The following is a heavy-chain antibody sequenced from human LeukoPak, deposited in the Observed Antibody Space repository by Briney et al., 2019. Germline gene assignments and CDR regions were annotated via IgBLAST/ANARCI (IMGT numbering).Heavy chain of an antibody. J-gene: IGHJ4*02. Sequence: ASVKVSCKASGYSFTTYDINWVRQAPGQGLEWMGWMNPNSGKTNFAQKFQGRVTMTRTTSISTAYMEVSSLRSEGTAVYYCTRPPTITTWRIFDFWGQGTLVTVSS. V-gene: IGHV1-8*01. D-gene: IGHD4-11*01. CDR2: MNPNSGKT. CDR1: GYSFTTYD. CDR3: TRPPTITTWRIFDF.